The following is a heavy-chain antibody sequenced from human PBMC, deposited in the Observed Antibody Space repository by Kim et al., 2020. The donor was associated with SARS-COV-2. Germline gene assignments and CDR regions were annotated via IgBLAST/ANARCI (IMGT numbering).Heavy chain of an antibody. CDR2: INPNSGGT. D-gene: IGHD3-10*01. J-gene: IGHJ5*02. Sequence: ASVKVSCKASGYTFTGYYMHWVRQAPGQGLEWMGWINPNSGGTNYAQKFQGWVTMTRDTSISTAYMELSRLRSDDTAVYYCARDGAPAGYGSGSYDYWFDPWGQGTLVTVSS. V-gene: IGHV1-2*04. CDR3: ARDGAPAGYGSGSYDYWFDP. CDR1: GYTFTGYY.